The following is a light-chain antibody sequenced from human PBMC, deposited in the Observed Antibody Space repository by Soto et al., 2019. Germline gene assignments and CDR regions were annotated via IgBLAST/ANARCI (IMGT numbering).Light chain of an antibody. Sequence: DIQMTQSASFLSASVGDRVTITCRASQGISNNLAWYQQKPGKVPKLLIYAASTLQSGVPSRFSGSGSGTDFTLTISSLQPEDVATYYCQKYNSVPITFGQGTRLEIK. J-gene: IGKJ5*01. CDR3: QKYNSVPIT. V-gene: IGKV1-27*01. CDR1: QGISNN. CDR2: AAS.